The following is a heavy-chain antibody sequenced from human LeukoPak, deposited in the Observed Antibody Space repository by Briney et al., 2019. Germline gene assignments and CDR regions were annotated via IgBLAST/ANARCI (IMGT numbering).Heavy chain of an antibody. V-gene: IGHV1-2*02. Sequence: ASVKVSCKASGYIFTGYYIHWVRQAPGQGLEWMGWINPNSGGTNYAQKFQGRVTMTRDTSISTAYVELSRLRSDDTAVYYCVRGQWELLSFFDYWGQGTLVTVSS. CDR2: INPNSGGT. D-gene: IGHD1-26*01. J-gene: IGHJ4*02. CDR3: VRGQWELLSFFDY. CDR1: GYIFTGYY.